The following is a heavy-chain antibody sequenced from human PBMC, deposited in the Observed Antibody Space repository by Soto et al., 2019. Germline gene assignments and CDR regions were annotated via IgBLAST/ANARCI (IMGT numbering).Heavy chain of an antibody. CDR1: GFTFETYG. CDR2: SSWDETSK. CDR3: AREGTGRDYCGDY. D-gene: IGHD2-21*01. V-gene: IGHV3-30*03. Sequence: VQLVESGGGVVQPGRSLRLSCAASGFTFETYGMHWVRQAPGEGRDWVAVSSWDETSKYYSDSVKGRFTISRDSSKSILLLQLNNLRVGDTAVYYCAREGTGRDYCGDYWAQGTLGTVSS. J-gene: IGHJ4*02.